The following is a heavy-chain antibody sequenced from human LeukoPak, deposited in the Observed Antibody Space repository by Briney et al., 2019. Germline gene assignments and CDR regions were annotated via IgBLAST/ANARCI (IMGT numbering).Heavy chain of an antibody. J-gene: IGHJ4*02. Sequence: SVKVSCKASGGTFSSYAISWVRQAPGQGLEWMGRIIPILGIANYAQKFQGRVTITADKFTSTAYMELSSLRSEDTAVYYCATVSVGNFDYWGQGTLVTVSS. CDR1: GGTFSSYA. CDR3: ATVSVGNFDY. V-gene: IGHV1-69*04. CDR2: IIPILGIA. D-gene: IGHD4-17*01.